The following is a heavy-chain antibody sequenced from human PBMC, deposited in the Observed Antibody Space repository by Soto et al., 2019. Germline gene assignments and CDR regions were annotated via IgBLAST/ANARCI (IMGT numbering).Heavy chain of an antibody. CDR2: IYPGDSDT. CDR1: GYSFTSYW. D-gene: IGHD3-9*01. Sequence: GESLKISCKGSGYSFTSYWIGWVRQMPGKGLEWMGIIYPGDSDTRYSPSFQGQVTISADKSISTAYLQWSSLKASDTAMYYCARRYYDILTGYSLFHYCGQGTLVTVSS. J-gene: IGHJ4*02. CDR3: ARRYYDILTGYSLFHY. V-gene: IGHV5-51*01.